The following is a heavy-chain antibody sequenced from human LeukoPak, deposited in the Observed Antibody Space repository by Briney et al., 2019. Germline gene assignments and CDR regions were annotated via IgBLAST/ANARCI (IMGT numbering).Heavy chain of an antibody. CDR1: GFTFSNYW. J-gene: IGHJ5*02. CDR2: IKQDGSEK. D-gene: IGHD6-19*01. V-gene: IGHV3-7*04. CDR3: ARDRSSGWYLTPGFDP. Sequence: PGGSLRLSCVASGFTFSNYWMSWVRQAPGKGLEWVASIKQDGSEKYYVDSVKGRFTISRDNAKNSLYLQINSLRAEDTAVYYCARDRSSGWYLTPGFDPWGQGTLVTVSS.